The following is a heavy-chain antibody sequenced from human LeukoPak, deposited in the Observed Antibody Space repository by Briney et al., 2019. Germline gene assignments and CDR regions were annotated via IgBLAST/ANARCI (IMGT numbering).Heavy chain of an antibody. D-gene: IGHD3-10*01. V-gene: IGHV3-48*03. Sequence: GGSLRLSCAASGFTFSSHEMNWVRQAPGKGLEWVSYISSSGSTIYYADSVKGRFTISRDNAKNSLYLQMNSLRAEDTAVYYCARQYYYGSGSYSPFDYWGQGTLVTVSS. CDR3: ARQYYYGSGSYSPFDY. CDR1: GFTFSSHE. CDR2: ISSSGSTI. J-gene: IGHJ4*02.